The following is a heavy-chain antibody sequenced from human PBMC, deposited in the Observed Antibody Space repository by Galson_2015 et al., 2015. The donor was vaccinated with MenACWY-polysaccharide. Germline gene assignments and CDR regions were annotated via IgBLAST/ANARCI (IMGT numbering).Heavy chain of an antibody. CDR3: AKDSTDFWSVAGRFDH. J-gene: IGHJ5*02. Sequence: SLRLSCAASGFTFTSYAMSWVRQAPGKGLEWVSAIRSSGINTYYADSVKGRFTISRDNSKNTLYLQMNSLRAEDTAVYYCAKDSTDFWSVAGRFDHWG. V-gene: IGHV3-23*01. CDR1: GFTFTSYA. CDR2: IRSSGINT. D-gene: IGHD3-3*01.